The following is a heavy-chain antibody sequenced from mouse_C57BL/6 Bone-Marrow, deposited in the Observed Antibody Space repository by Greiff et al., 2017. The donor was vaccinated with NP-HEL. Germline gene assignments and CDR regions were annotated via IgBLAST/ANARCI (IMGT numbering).Heavy chain of an antibody. Sequence: DVQLVESGGGLVKPGGSLKLSCAASGFTFSSYAMSWVRQTPEKRLEWVATISDGGSYTYYPDNVKGRFTITRDNAKNNLYLQMIHLKSEDSAMYYCARDDLLRYQTSFDYWGQGTTLTVSS. D-gene: IGHD1-1*01. CDR2: ISDGGSYT. CDR3: ARDDLLRYQTSFDY. J-gene: IGHJ2*01. V-gene: IGHV5-4*01. CDR1: GFTFSSYA.